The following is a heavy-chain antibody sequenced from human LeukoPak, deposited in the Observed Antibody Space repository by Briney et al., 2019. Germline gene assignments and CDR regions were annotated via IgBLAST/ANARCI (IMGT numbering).Heavy chain of an antibody. J-gene: IGHJ4*02. CDR2: IYYSGST. CDR1: GGSISSGDYY. Sequence: SETLSLTCTVSGGSISSGDYYWSWIHQPPGTGLEWIGYIYYSGSTYYNPSLKSRVTISVDTSKNQFSLKLSSVTAADTAVYYCARFWWSGDDYWGQGTLVTVSS. V-gene: IGHV4-30-4*01. CDR3: ARFWWSGDDY. D-gene: IGHD2-15*01.